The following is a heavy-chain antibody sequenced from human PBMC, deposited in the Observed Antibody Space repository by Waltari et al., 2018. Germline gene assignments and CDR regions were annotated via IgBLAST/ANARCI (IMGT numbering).Heavy chain of an antibody. CDR1: GFTFSRYW. CDR3: ARFNRLRNWYFDL. J-gene: IGHJ2*01. Sequence: EVQLVECGGGLVQPGGSLRLSCAASGFTFSRYWMHWVRQPPGKCLVWVSRTNSDGSSTSYADSVKGRFTISRDNAKSTVDLQMNSRRAEDTAVYYCARFNRLRNWYFDLWGRGTLVTVAS. CDR2: TNSDGSST. V-gene: IGHV3-74*01. D-gene: IGHD2-21*01.